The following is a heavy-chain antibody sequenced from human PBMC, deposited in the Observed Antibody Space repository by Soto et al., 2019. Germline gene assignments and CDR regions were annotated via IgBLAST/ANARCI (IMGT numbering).Heavy chain of an antibody. CDR3: AKDSSVTAAGSGGRFDP. CDR1: GFDFNTYG. Sequence: QVQLVESGGGVVQPGRSLRLSCAASGFDFNTYGLHWVRQAPGKGLEWVAAISFDGGSQYYADSVKGRFTISRDKSNSTLYLQMNSLGAEDTATYFCAKDSSVTAAGSGGRFDPWGPGTLVIVSS. V-gene: IGHV3-30*18. D-gene: IGHD6-13*01. CDR2: ISFDGGSQ. J-gene: IGHJ5*02.